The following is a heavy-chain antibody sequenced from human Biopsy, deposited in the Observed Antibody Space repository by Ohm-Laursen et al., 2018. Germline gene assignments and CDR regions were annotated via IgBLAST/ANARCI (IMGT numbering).Heavy chain of an antibody. CDR3: ARTPILIVSAGLVYRHRRHLQGMDV. V-gene: IGHV2-70*11. Sequence: TQTLTLTCSFSGFSLSPRGMCVSWIRQAPGKALEWLARVDWDDYKDYRASLQTKLSISKDTSNDQVVLTVNNVDPADTATYYCARTPILIVSAGLVYRHRRHLQGMDVWGQGIAVTVS. D-gene: IGHD6-13*01. CDR1: GFSLSPRGMC. J-gene: IGHJ6*02. CDR2: VDWDDYK.